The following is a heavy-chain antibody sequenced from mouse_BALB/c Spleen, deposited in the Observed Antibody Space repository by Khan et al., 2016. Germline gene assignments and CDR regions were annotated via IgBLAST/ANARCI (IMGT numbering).Heavy chain of an antibody. Sequence: EVELVESGGGLVQPGGSRKLSCAASGFTFSRFGMHWVRQAPEKGLEWVAYISSGSSTIYDADTLKGRFTISRDNPKNPRFLQMTSLRSEDTAMYYCARGDYWGQGTTLTVSS. CDR3: ARGDY. J-gene: IGHJ2*01. CDR1: GFTFSRFG. V-gene: IGHV5-17*02. CDR2: ISSGSSTI.